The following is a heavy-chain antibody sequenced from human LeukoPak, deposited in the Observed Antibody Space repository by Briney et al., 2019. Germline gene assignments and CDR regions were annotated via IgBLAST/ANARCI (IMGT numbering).Heavy chain of an antibody. V-gene: IGHV4-34*01. Sequence: SETLSLTCAVYGGSFSGFHWSWIRQPPGKGLEWIGEISHSGSTNYNPSLKSRVTISVDTSKNQFSLKLSSVTAADTAVYYCARRYDYVWGSYRSTGAFDIWGQGTMVTVSS. CDR1: GGSFSGFH. J-gene: IGHJ3*02. D-gene: IGHD3-16*02. CDR3: ARRYDYVWGSYRSTGAFDI. CDR2: ISHSGST.